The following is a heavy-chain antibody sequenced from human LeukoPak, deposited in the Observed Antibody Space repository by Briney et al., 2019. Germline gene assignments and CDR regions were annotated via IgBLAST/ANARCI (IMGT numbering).Heavy chain of an antibody. Sequence: PGGSLRLSCAASGFTFSGSAMHWVRQASGKGLEWVGRVRSKANSYATAYAASVKGWFTISRDDSKNTAYLQMNSLKTEDTAVYYCTRHGVAGIDYWGQGTLVTVSS. V-gene: IGHV3-73*01. CDR2: VRSKANSYAT. J-gene: IGHJ4*02. CDR3: TRHGVAGIDY. D-gene: IGHD6-19*01. CDR1: GFTFSGSA.